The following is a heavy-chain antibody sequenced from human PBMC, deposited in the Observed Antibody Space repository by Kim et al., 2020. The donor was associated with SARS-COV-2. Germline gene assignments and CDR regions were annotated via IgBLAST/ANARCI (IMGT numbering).Heavy chain of an antibody. V-gene: IGHV3-30*18. CDR2: ISYDGSNK. J-gene: IGHJ3*02. CDR1: GFTFSSYG. D-gene: IGHD3-22*01. Sequence: GGSLRLSCAASGFTFSSYGMHWVRQAPGKGLEWVAVISYDGSNKYYADSVKGRFTISRDNSKNTLYLQMNSLRAEDTAVYYCAKDTGDSSGFDAFDIWG. CDR3: AKDTGDSSGFDAFDI.